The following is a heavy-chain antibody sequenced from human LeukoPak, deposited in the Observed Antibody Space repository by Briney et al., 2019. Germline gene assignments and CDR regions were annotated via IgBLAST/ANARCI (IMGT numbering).Heavy chain of an antibody. Sequence: PSETLSLTCTVSGGSISSYYWTWIRQPPGKGLEWIGYFYYSGSTNYNPSLRSRATISVDTSKNQFSLKLSSVTAADTAVYYCARHQWVPAFDIWGQGTMVTVSS. D-gene: IGHD1-26*01. CDR1: GGSISSYY. CDR3: ARHQWVPAFDI. J-gene: IGHJ3*02. CDR2: FYYSGST. V-gene: IGHV4-59*08.